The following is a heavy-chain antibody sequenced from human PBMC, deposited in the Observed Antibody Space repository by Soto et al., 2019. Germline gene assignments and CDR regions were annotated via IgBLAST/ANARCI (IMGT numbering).Heavy chain of an antibody. V-gene: IGHV4-4*07. J-gene: IGHJ4*02. CDR1: GGSISSYY. D-gene: IGHD2-15*01. CDR3: ARDLLHKGYCSGGSCYYYYFDY. Sequence: PSETLSLTCTVSGGSISSYYWSWIRQPAGKGLEWIGRIYTSGSTNYSPSLKSRVTMSVDTSKNQFSLKLSSVTAADTAVYYCARDLLHKGYCSGGSCYYYYFDYWGQGTLVTVSS. CDR2: IYTSGST.